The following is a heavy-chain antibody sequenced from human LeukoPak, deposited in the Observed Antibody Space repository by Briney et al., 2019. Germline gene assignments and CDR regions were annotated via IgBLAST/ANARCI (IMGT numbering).Heavy chain of an antibody. V-gene: IGHV3-30*18. CDR2: ISYDGSNK. D-gene: IGHD2-2*01. Sequence: GGSLRLSCAASGFTFSSYGMHWVRQAPGKGLEGVAVISYDGSNKYYADSVKGRFTISRDNCKNKLYLQMNRLRAEDTAVYYCAKDHCSSTSCLDSWGQGTLVTVSS. J-gene: IGHJ5*01. CDR3: AKDHCSSTSCLDS. CDR1: GFTFSSYG.